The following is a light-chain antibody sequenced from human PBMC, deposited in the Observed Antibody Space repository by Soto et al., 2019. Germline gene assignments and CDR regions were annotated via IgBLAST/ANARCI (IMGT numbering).Light chain of an antibody. V-gene: IGKV3D-15*01. CDR1: QSVGSN. J-gene: IGKJ5*01. CDR3: QQYNNWPPIT. Sequence: ETVLTQSPATVSVHIGERENISCSASQSVGSNLAWYQQKPGQAPRLLIYDASNRATGIPARFSGSGSVTEFTLTVSSLQSEDFAVYYCQQYNNWPPITFGQGTRLEIK. CDR2: DAS.